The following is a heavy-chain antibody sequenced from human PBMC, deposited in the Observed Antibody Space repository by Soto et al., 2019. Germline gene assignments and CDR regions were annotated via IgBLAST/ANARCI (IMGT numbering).Heavy chain of an antibody. D-gene: IGHD4-17*01. CDR1: GGSISSGGYS. V-gene: IGHV4-30-2*01. Sequence: QLQLQESGSGLVKPSQTLSLTCVVSGGSISSGGYSWSWIRQPPGKGLEWIGYIYHSGSTYYNPSLKSRVXXSXDTXKNQFSLKLSSVTAADTAVYYCARFYGDYENWFDPWGQGTLVTVSS. CDR3: ARFYGDYENWFDP. CDR2: IYHSGST. J-gene: IGHJ5*02.